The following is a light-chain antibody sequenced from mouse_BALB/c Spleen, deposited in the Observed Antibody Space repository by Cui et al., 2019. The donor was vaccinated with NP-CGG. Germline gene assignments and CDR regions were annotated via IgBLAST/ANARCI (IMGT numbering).Light chain of an antibody. J-gene: IGLJ1*01. CDR2: GTK. CDR1: TGAVTTSNY. V-gene: IGLV1*01. CDR3: ALWYSNHWV. Sequence: AVVPQSSALTTSPGETVTLTCRSSTGAVTTSNYANWVQEKPDYLFTGLIGGTKNRAPGVPARFSGSLIGDKAALTITGAQTEDEAIYFCALWYSNHWVFGGGTKLTVL.